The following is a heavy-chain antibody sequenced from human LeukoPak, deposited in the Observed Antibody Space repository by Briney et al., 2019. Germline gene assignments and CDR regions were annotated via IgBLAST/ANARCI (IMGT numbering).Heavy chain of an antibody. CDR3: AGRGWYGPFDY. CDR2: INGNGGGS. D-gene: IGHD6-19*01. Sequence: PGGSLRLSCAASGFTFSDHAMSWVRQAPAKGLEWVSSINGNGGGSYYIDSVKGRFTISRDNSKNTLYLQMNSLRAEDTAVCYCAGRGWYGPFDYWGQGTLVTVSS. CDR1: GFTFSDHA. V-gene: IGHV3-23*01. J-gene: IGHJ4*02.